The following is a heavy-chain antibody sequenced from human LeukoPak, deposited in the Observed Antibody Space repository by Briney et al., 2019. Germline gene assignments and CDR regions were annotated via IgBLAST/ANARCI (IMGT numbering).Heavy chain of an antibody. D-gene: IGHD6-19*01. CDR1: GFTFSSSW. Sequence: GSLRLSCAASGFTFSSSWMHWVRQSPEKGLVWVARINGDGSSTSFADSVKGRFTISRDNSKNTLYLQMNSLRAEDTAVYYCVGEEIAVAGIPYWGQGILVTVSS. J-gene: IGHJ4*02. CDR3: VGEEIAVAGIPY. V-gene: IGHV3-74*01. CDR2: INGDGSST.